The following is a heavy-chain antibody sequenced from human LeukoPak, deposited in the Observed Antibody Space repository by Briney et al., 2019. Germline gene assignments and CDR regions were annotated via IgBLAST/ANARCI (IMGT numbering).Heavy chain of an antibody. D-gene: IGHD3-22*01. V-gene: IGHV3-43*02. J-gene: IGHJ4*02. CDR1: GFTFDDYA. Sequence: GGSLRLSCAASGFTFDDYAMHWVRQAPGKGLEWVSLISGDGGSTYYADSVKGRFTISRDNSKNSLYLQMNSLRTEDTPLYYCAKDSEYYYDSSGYYGDWGQGTLVTVSS. CDR3: AKDSEYYYDSSGYYGD. CDR2: ISGDGGST.